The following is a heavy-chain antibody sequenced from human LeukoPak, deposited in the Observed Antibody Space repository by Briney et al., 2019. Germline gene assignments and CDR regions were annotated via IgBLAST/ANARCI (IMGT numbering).Heavy chain of an antibody. CDR3: ARSYNWNYRRFDP. J-gene: IGHJ5*02. Sequence: GESLKISCKGSGYSFTTYWIGWVRQMPEKGLEWMGIIYPGDSDTKYSPSFQGQVTISADKSISTAYLQWSSLRASDTAMYYCARSYNWNYRRFDPWGQGTLVTVSS. D-gene: IGHD1-7*01. CDR2: IYPGDSDT. V-gene: IGHV5-51*01. CDR1: GYSFTTYW.